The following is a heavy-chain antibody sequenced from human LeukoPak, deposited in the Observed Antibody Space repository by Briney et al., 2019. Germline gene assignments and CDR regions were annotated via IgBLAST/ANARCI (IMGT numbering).Heavy chain of an antibody. V-gene: IGHV3-74*01. J-gene: IGHJ4*02. D-gene: IGHD6-19*01. CDR1: GFTFSSYW. CDR2: INSDGSST. CDR3: ARELVGAVAGFDY. Sequence: GGSLRLSCAASGFTFSSYWMHWDRQAPGKGLVWVSRINSDGSSTSYADSVKGRFTISRDNAKNTLYLQMNSLRAEDTAVCYCARELVGAVAGFDYWGQGTLVTVSS.